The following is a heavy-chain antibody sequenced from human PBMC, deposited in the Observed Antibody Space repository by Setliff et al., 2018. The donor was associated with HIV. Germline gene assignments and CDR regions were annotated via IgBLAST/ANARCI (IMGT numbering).Heavy chain of an antibody. CDR1: GYAFTSQF. Sequence: SVKVSCKASGYAFTSQFMHWVRQAPGQGLEWMGWIGPYNDRTEYEQKFQGRVTITADESTSTAYMELSSLRSEDTAVYYCARDYIHVFDIWGQGTMVTVSS. CDR2: IGPYNDRT. J-gene: IGHJ3*02. CDR3: ARDYIHVFDI. V-gene: IGHV1-69*13.